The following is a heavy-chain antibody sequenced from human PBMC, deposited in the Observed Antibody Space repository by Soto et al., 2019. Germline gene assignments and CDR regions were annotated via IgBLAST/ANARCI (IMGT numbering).Heavy chain of an antibody. J-gene: IGHJ6*02. D-gene: IGHD6-13*01. Sequence: SATLSLTCTVPGDSITSSSYWGWIRQPPGKGLEWIGSIYSTGNTYYNPSLNSQVTISVDTSKNQFSLNVISVTAADTAVYYCRRSSRYSTDVWGQGTTVT. CDR3: RRSSRYSTDV. V-gene: IGHV4-39*01. CDR2: IYSTGNT. CDR1: GDSITSSSY.